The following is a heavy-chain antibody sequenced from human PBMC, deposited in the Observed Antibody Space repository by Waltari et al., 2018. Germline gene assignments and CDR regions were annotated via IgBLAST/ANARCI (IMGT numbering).Heavy chain of an antibody. CDR2: IIPLFGTT. V-gene: IGHV1-69*08. D-gene: IGHD1-7*01. CDR1: GGTFSRYA. J-gene: IGHJ5*02. Sequence: QVQLVQSGAEVKKPGSSVKVSCKASGGTFSRYAISWVRQAPGQGLEWMGRIIPLFGTTNYAQKFQGRVTITADMSTSTAYMELSSLRSDDTAVYYCARALEMELPMSPPKSNWIDPWGQGTLVTVSS. CDR3: ARALEMELPMSPPKSNWIDP.